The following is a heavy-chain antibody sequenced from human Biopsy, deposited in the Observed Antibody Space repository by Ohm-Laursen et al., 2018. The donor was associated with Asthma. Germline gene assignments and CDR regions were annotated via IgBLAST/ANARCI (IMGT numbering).Heavy chain of an antibody. V-gene: IGHV3-30*18. CDR1: GFVFSSHA. CDR2: VSYDGGVV. J-gene: IGHJ4*02. Sequence: SLRLSCSASGFVFSSHAMHWVRQAPGKGLEWVAVVSYDGGVVHYADSMKGRFTISRDNAKSTLYLQMNRLRTDDKAVYFCAKRRGYSDLTDFDHWGQGTLVTVSS. D-gene: IGHD3-3*01. CDR3: AKRRGYSDLTDFDH.